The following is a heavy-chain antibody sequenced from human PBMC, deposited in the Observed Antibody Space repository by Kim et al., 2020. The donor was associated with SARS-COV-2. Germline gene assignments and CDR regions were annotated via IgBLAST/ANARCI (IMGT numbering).Heavy chain of an antibody. D-gene: IGHD5-12*01. CDR3: ARGLSRDIVATMGATDMDV. CDR1: GGSFSGYY. Sequence: SETLSLTCAVYGGSFSGYYWSWIRQPPGKGLEWIGEINHSGSTNYNPSLKSRVTISVDTSKNQFSLKLSSVTAADTAVYYCARGLSRDIVATMGATDMDVWGQGTTVTVSS. J-gene: IGHJ6*02. CDR2: INHSGST. V-gene: IGHV4-34*01.